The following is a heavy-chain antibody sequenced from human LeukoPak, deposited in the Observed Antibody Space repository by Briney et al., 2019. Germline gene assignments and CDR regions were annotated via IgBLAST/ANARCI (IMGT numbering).Heavy chain of an antibody. Sequence: ASVKVSCKASGYTFSGYFVHWVRQAPGQGLEWMGRINAGSGDTEFAQKFQGRVTMTRDTLVSTAYMEVSGLTSDDTATYYCARDLSSTPNWELDHWGQGTLVTVSS. D-gene: IGHD7-27*01. J-gene: IGHJ4*02. V-gene: IGHV1-2*06. CDR1: GYTFSGYF. CDR2: INAGSGDT. CDR3: ARDLSSTPNWELDH.